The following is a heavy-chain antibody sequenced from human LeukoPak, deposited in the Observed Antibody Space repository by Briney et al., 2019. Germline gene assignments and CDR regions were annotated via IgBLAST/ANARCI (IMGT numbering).Heavy chain of an antibody. CDR3: ARVGEGELGNWFDP. Sequence: GSLRLSCAASGFTFSDHYMDWVRQAPGKGLEWVSVIYANGNTYYGDSMQGRLTISRDKSKNTVFLQMNSLRVEDTAMYYCARVGEGELGNWFDPWGQGTLVTVSS. V-gene: IGHV3-53*01. CDR2: IYANGNT. D-gene: IGHD3-10*01. J-gene: IGHJ5*02. CDR1: GFTFSDHY.